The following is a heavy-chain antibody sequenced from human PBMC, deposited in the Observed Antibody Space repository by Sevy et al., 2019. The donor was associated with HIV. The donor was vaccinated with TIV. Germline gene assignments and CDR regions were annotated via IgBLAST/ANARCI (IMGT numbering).Heavy chain of an antibody. CDR1: TFXFSDYW. V-gene: IGHV3-7*01. Sequence: GGSLRLSCAASTFXFSDYWMTWVRQAPGKGPEWVXNINXDGGETDYVDSVKGRFTISRDNAKKSLYLQMNNLRVEDTAVYYCXXQENXXXXVXXXXXGXGXLVTVSS. CDR2: INXDGGET. CDR3: XXQENXXXXVXXXX. J-gene: IGHJ4*02.